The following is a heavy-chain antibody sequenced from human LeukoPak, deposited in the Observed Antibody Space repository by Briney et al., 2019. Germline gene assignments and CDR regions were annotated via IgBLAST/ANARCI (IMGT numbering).Heavy chain of an antibody. CDR2: IKQDGSER. Sequence: GGSLSLSCAASGFTFSNYWKSWVRHAPGGGLVGVANIKQDGSERYYVDSVKGRITVSRENAKNSLYLQMNSLSAEDTAVYSCARGGVCEYTTSWYDYWGQGTLVTVSS. J-gene: IGHJ4*02. CDR1: GFTFSNYW. V-gene: IGHV3-7*02. D-gene: IGHD6-19*01. CDR3: ARGGVCEYTTSWYDY.